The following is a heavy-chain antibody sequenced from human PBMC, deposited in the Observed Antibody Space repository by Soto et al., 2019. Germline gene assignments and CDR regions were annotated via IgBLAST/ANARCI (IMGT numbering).Heavy chain of an antibody. D-gene: IGHD3-22*01. CDR1: GCSISSYY. V-gene: IGHV4-59*01. CDR3: ARARTYYYDSSGYSLDY. J-gene: IGHJ4*02. CDR2: IYYSGST. Sequence: SETLSLTCTFSGCSISSYYWSWIRQPPGKGLEWIGYIYYSGSTNYNPSLKSRVTISVDTSKNQFSLKLSSVTAADTAVYYCARARTYYYDSSGYSLDYWGQGTLVTVSS.